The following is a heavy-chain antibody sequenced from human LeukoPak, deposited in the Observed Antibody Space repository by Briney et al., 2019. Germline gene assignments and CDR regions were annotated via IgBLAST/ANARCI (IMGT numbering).Heavy chain of an antibody. CDR3: ARGMKPIVVVPAAPPFRNDAFDI. CDR2: ISSSSSYI. Sequence: GSLRLSCAASGFTFSSYSMNWVRQAPGKGLEWVSSISSSSSYIYYADSVKGRFTISRDNAKNSLYLQMNSLRAEDTAVYYCARGMKPIVVVPAAPPFRNDAFDIWGQGTMVTVSS. D-gene: IGHD2-2*01. CDR1: GFTFSSYS. J-gene: IGHJ3*02. V-gene: IGHV3-21*01.